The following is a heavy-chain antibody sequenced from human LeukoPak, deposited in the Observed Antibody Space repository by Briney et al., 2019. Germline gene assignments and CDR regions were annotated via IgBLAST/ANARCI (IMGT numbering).Heavy chain of an antibody. D-gene: IGHD1-26*01. CDR2: ISGSGGST. Sequence: GGSLRLSCAASGFTFSSYAMSWVRQAPGKGLEWVSAISGSGGSTYYADSVKGRFTISRDNSKNTLYPQMNSLRAEDTAVYYCAKDLSRVGATFFDYWGQGTLVTVSS. CDR3: AKDLSRVGATFFDY. J-gene: IGHJ4*02. CDR1: GFTFSSYA. V-gene: IGHV3-23*01.